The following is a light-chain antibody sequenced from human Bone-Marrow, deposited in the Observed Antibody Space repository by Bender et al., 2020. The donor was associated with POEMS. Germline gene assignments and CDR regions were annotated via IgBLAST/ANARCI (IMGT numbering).Light chain of an antibody. CDR1: SSNIGAHA. J-gene: IGLJ3*02. CDR2: SSH. V-gene: IGLV1-44*01. CDR3: AVWDDSLNGWV. Sequence: QSVLTQPPSASGTPGQRVTISCSGGSSNIGAHAVNWYQHLPGTAPKLLIYSSHRRPSEVPDRFSGSRSGTSASLAISGLQSEDEADYDCAVWDDSLNGWVFGGGPKLT.